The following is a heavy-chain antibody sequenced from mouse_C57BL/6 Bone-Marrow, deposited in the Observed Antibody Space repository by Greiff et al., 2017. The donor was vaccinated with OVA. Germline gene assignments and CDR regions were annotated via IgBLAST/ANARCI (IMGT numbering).Heavy chain of an antibody. CDR1: GFTFSSYG. V-gene: IGHV5-6*01. J-gene: IGHJ2*01. D-gene: IGHD1-1*01. CDR3: ARDYGSSRDYFDY. Sequence: EVKVVESGGDLVKPGGSLKLSCAASGFTFSSYGMSWVRQTPDKRLEWVATISSGGSYTYYPDSVKGRFTISRDNAKNTMYLQMSSLMSEDTALYYYARDYGSSRDYFDYWGQGTTLTVSS. CDR2: ISSGGSYT.